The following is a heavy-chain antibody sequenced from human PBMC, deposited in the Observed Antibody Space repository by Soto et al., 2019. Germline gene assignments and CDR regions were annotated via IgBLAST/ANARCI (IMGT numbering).Heavy chain of an antibody. V-gene: IGHV3-30*18. D-gene: IGHD2-2*01. CDR3: AKFPSSTSSFDP. Sequence: GGSLRLSCAASGFTFSSYGMHWVRQAPGKGLEWVAVISYDGSNKYYADSVKGRFTISRDNSKNTLYLQMNSLRAEDTAVYYCAKFPSSTSSFDPWGQGTLVTVSS. CDR1: GFTFSSYG. CDR2: ISYDGSNK. J-gene: IGHJ5*02.